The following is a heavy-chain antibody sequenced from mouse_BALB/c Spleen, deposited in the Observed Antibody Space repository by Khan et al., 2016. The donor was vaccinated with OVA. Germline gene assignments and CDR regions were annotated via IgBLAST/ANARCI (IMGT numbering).Heavy chain of an antibody. J-gene: IGHJ1*01. D-gene: IGHD2-1*01. CDR2: IYYSGTI. V-gene: IGHV3-5*02. CDR3: ARDYGSRYRYFDV. CDR1: GISITTGNYG. Sequence: VQLQQSGPGLVKPSQTVSLTCTVTGISITTGNYGWSWIRQFPGNKLEWIGNIYYSGTITYNPSLTSRTTITRDTSKSQFFLEMNSLTAEDTATYFCARDYGSRYRYFDVWGEGTTVTVSS.